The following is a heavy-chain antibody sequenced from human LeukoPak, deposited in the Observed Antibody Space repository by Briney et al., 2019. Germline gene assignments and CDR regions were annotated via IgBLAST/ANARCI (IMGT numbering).Heavy chain of an antibody. V-gene: IGHV4-4*02. CDR2: IYHSGST. D-gene: IGHD2-15*01. J-gene: IGHJ4*02. Sequence: PSETLSLTCAVSGGSINSSNWWSWVRQPPGKGLEWIGEIYHSGSTNYNPSLKSRVTISVDTSKNQFSLKLSSVTAADTAVYYCARSNYCSGGSCSFDYWGQGTLVTVSS. CDR3: ARSNYCSGGSCSFDY. CDR1: GGSINSSNW.